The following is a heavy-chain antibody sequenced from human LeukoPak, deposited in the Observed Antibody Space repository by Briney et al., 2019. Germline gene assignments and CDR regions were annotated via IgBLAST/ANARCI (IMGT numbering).Heavy chain of an antibody. CDR3: ATGSVSYFDY. Sequence: PSETLSLTCTVSGGSISSSSYYWGWIRQPPGKGLEWIGSIYYSGSTYYNPSLKSRVTISVDTSKNQFSLKLSSVTAADTAVYYCATGSVSYFDYWGQGTLVTVSS. D-gene: IGHD3-10*01. CDR1: GGSISSSSYY. J-gene: IGHJ4*02. CDR2: IYYSGST. V-gene: IGHV4-39*01.